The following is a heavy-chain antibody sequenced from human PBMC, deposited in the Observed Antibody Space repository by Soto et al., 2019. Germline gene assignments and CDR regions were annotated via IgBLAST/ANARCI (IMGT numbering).Heavy chain of an antibody. D-gene: IGHD1-26*01. Sequence: QVQLVQSGAEVKKPGASVKVSCKASGYTFTSYGISWVRQAPGQGLEWMGWISAYNGNTKYAQKPQGRVTPXPXTXXSTAYMERRSRRSDDTAVYYCARDLGGSYYAPVDYWGQGTLVTVSS. V-gene: IGHV1-18*01. CDR3: ARDLGGSYYAPVDY. CDR1: GYTFTSYG. CDR2: ISAYNGNT. J-gene: IGHJ4*02.